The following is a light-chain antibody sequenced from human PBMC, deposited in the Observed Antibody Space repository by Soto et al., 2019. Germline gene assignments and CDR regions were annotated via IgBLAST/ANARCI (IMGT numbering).Light chain of an antibody. CDR2: GAS. CDR1: QSVSSSF. CDR3: QKYYTSPYT. V-gene: IGKV3-20*01. J-gene: IGKJ2*01. Sequence: EIVLTQSPGTLSLSPGERATLSCRASQSVSSSFLAWYQQKPGQAPRLLIYGASSRATGIPDRFSGSGSGTDFTLTISRPEPEDLPVYYCQKYYTSPYTFGQGTKLEIK.